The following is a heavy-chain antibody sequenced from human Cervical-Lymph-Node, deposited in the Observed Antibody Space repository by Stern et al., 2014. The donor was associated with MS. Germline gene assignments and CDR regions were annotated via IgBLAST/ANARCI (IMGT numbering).Heavy chain of an antibody. V-gene: IGHV1-69*01. Sequence: VQLVESGAEVKKPGSSVKVSCKVSGGTFSSYSLNWVRQAPGQGLEWMCGIIPIFSTTNYAQKVQGKVTISADGSTSTAYMEVNNLTSEDTAVYYCAREGIPGAGGTFDNWGQGTLVIVSS. CDR3: AREGIPGAGGTFDN. D-gene: IGHD1-26*01. CDR1: GGTFSSYS. J-gene: IGHJ4*02. CDR2: IIPIFSTT.